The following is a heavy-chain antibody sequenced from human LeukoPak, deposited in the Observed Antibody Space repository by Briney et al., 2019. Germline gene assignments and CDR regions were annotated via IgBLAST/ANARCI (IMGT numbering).Heavy chain of an antibody. CDR3: VKGYDSSGCLFGY. V-gene: IGHV3-23*01. Sequence: GGSLRLSCAAPGFTFSTYAMSWVRQAPGKGLEWVSAISRDGGSTYYADSVKGRFTISRDNSKNTVYLQMKSLRAEDTALYYCVKGYDSSGCLFGYWGQGTQVTVSS. CDR2: ISRDGGST. J-gene: IGHJ4*02. D-gene: IGHD3-22*01. CDR1: GFTFSTYA.